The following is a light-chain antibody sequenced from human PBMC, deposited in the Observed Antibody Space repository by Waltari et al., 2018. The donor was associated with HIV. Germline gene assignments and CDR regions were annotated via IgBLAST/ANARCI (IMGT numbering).Light chain of an antibody. J-gene: IGLJ3*02. Sequence: QSGLTQPPSVSTTLRQTATITCYGASNNVGRPGVPWFQPHHGHPPKLLSYRNDNRPSGISGKFSPSRSGDTAYLSISYLQSEDEADYYCASWDSALSAWVFGGGTKLTVL. CDR3: ASWDSALSAWV. CDR1: SNNVGRPG. V-gene: IGLV10-54*01. CDR2: RND.